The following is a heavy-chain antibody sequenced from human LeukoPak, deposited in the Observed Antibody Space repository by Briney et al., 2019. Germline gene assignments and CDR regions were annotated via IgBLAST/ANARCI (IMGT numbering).Heavy chain of an antibody. CDR2: INPTGTGT. CDR1: GYTFTNYY. CDR3: AREESGGYFDY. D-gene: IGHD2-8*02. Sequence: ASVKVSCKASGYTFTNYYMHWVRQAPGQGLEWMGLINPTGTGTSYAQKFRGRVTLTRDTSTTTVYMELSSLRSEDTAVYYCAREESGGYFDYWGQGTPVTVSS. V-gene: IGHV1-46*01. J-gene: IGHJ4*02.